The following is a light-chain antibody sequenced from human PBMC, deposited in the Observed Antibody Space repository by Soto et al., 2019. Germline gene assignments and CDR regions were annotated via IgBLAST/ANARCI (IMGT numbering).Light chain of an antibody. J-gene: IGLJ2*01. Sequence: SYELTQPPSVSVAPGKTAIITGGGNDIETKSVHWYQQKAGQAPVLVMSFDSDRPSGIPERFSGSNSGNTASLTITRAEAGDEADYYCQVWDRPTDLVFGGGTKVTVL. CDR3: QVWDRPTDLV. CDR2: FDS. V-gene: IGLV3-21*01. CDR1: DIETKS.